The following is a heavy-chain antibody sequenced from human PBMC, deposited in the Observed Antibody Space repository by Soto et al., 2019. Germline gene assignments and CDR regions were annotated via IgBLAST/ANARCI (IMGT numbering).Heavy chain of an antibody. D-gene: IGHD4-17*01. V-gene: IGHV4-34*01. CDR3: ARGFRVTTVTRYFDF. CDR2: INHSGST. J-gene: IGHJ4*02. CDR1: GGSFSVYY. Sequence: SETMSLTCAVYGGSFSVYYWGWIRQHPGKGLEWIGEINHSGSTNYNPSLKSRVTISVDTSKNQFFLKLSSVTAADTAVYYCARGFRVTTVTRYFDFWGQGTLVTVSS.